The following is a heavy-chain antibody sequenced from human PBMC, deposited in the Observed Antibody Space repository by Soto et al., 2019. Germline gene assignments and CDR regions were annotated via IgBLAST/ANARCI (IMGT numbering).Heavy chain of an antibody. CDR3: ARARDYDLLTAREYALDV. Sequence: QVQLVQSGAEVKKPGSSVRVSCKVAGGSFSNYGITWVRQSPGQGLEWMGWIMPDFGTAVYAQKFQGRVTISADELTTTASLELSSLSSDDTAVYFCARARDYDLLTAREYALDVWGQGTTVTV. V-gene: IGHV1-69*01. CDR2: IMPDFGTA. D-gene: IGHD3-9*01. CDR1: GGSFSNYG. J-gene: IGHJ6*02.